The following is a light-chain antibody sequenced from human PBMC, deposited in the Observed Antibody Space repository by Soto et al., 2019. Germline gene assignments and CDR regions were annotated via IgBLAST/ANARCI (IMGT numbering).Light chain of an antibody. V-gene: IGLV2-11*01. CDR3: CSYAGSYTFDVV. J-gene: IGLJ2*01. CDR1: SSDVGGYNY. Sequence: QSALTQPRSVSGSPGQSVTISCTGTSSDVGGYNYVSWYQQHPGKAPKLMIYDVTKRPSGVPDRFSGSKSGNTASLTISGLQAEDEADYYCCSYAGSYTFDVVFGGGTKHRP. CDR2: DVT.